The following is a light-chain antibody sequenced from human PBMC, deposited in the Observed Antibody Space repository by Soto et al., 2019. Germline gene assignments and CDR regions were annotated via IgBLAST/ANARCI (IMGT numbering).Light chain of an antibody. J-gene: IGLJ1*01. Sequence: QPVLTQSSSAXXXLXXXXXLTCTLSSGHSSYIIAWHQQQPGKAPRYLMKLEGSGSYNKGSGVPDRFSGSSSGADRYLTIANLQFEDEADYYCETWDSNTHVFGTGTKLTVL. V-gene: IGLV4-60*02. CDR1: SGHSSYI. CDR3: ETWDSNTHV. CDR2: LEGSGSY.